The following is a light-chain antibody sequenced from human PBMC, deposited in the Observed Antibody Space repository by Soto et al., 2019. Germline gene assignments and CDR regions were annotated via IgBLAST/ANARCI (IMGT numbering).Light chain of an antibody. CDR2: ANT. CDR1: SSNIRAGYD. J-gene: IGLJ2*01. V-gene: IGLV1-40*01. CDR3: QSYDSSLSASV. Sequence: QSALTQPPSVSGAPGQRITISRTGSSSNIRAGYDVHWYQQLPGTAPKLLIYANTNRPSGVPGRFSGSKSGASASLAITGLQAEDEADYYCQSYDSSLSASVFGGGTKLTVL.